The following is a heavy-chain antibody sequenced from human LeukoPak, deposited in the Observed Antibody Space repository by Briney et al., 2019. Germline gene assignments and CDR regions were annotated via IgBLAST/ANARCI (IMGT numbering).Heavy chain of an antibody. J-gene: IGHJ4*02. CDR2: INHSGST. V-gene: IGHV4-34*01. Sequence: SETLSLTCAVYGGSFSGYYWSWIRQPPGKGLEWIGEINHSGSTNYNPSLKSRVTISVDTSKNQFSLKLSSVTAADTAVYYCARHASSGYHDYWGQGTLVTVSS. CDR1: GGSFSGYY. D-gene: IGHD3-22*01. CDR3: ARHASSGYHDY.